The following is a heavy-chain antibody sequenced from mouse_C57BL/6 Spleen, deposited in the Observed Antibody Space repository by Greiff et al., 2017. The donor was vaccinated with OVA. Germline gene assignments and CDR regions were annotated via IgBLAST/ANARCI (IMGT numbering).Heavy chain of an antibody. Sequence: VQLQQPGPELVKPGASVKISCKASGYAFSSSWMNWVKQRPGKGLEWIGRIYPGDGDTNYNGKFKGKATLTADKSSSTAYMQLSSLTSEDSAVYFCAREGVLTTVVRYFDVWGTGTTVTVSS. CDR2: IYPGDGDT. J-gene: IGHJ1*03. D-gene: IGHD1-1*01. CDR3: AREGVLTTVVRYFDV. CDR1: GYAFSSSW. V-gene: IGHV1-82*01.